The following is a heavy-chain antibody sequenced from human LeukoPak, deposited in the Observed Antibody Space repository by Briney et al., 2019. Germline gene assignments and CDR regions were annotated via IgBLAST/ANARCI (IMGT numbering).Heavy chain of an antibody. J-gene: IGHJ4*02. CDR2: ITPNTGDT. Sequence: GASVKVSCKASGYTFSSFYLHWVRQAPGQGLEWMGIITPNTGDTTYAPKFQDRLIMTRDRSTSTVYMELHSLRSEDTAVYYCARSRNYYRVYFDNWGQGTPVPVSS. D-gene: IGHD3-10*01. V-gene: IGHV1-46*01. CDR3: ARSRNYYRVYFDN. CDR1: GYTFSSFY.